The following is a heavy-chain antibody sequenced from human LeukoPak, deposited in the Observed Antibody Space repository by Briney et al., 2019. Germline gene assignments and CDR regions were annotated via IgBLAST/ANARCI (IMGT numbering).Heavy chain of an antibody. CDR2: IYSGGST. Sequence: GGSLRLSCAASGFTVSSNYMSWVRQAPGKGLEWVSVIYSGGSTYYADSVKGRFTISRDNAKNSLYLQMNSLRAEDTAVYYCAREIVGATLDWGQGTLVTVSS. D-gene: IGHD1-26*01. CDR1: GFTVSSNY. V-gene: IGHV3-53*01. J-gene: IGHJ4*02. CDR3: AREIVGATLD.